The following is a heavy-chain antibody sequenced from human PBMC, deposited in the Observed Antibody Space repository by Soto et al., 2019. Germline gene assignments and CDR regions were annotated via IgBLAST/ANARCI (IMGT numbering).Heavy chain of an antibody. J-gene: IGHJ5*02. CDR2: HYSGGST. CDR1: CFSVSSNY. CDR3: ARHRHPRGTVGATSPLDP. V-gene: IGHV3-53*01. Sequence: GGSLRLSCAISCFSVSSNYLSWVRQAPGKGLEWVSVHYSGGSTYYADSVQGRFTISRDKSNNTLYLQMRRVGAEDTAVYFCARHRHPRGTVGATSPLDPWGQGTQVTVPQ. D-gene: IGHD1-26*01.